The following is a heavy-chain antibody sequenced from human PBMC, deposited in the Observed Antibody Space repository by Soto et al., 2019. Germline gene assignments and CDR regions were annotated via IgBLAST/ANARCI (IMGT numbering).Heavy chain of an antibody. D-gene: IGHD4-17*01. Sequence: GGSLRLSCAASGFTFSSYAMSWVRQAPERGLEWVSGIDNSGDYTYYADSVKGRFTISRDNSENTLFLQMNSLRAEDSAVYYCAKVASTLTTINWFDPWGQGTRVTVSS. V-gene: IGHV3-23*01. J-gene: IGHJ5*02. CDR1: GFTFSSYA. CDR3: AKVASTLTTINWFDP. CDR2: IDNSGDYT.